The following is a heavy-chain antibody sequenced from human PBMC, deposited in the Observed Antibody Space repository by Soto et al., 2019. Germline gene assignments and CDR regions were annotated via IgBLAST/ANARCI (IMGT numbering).Heavy chain of an antibody. V-gene: IGHV4-59*01. CDR2: IYYSGST. CDR3: ARATTIAAAGSSNWFDP. CDR1: GGSISSYY. D-gene: IGHD6-13*01. Sequence: QVQLQESGPGLVKPSETLSLTCTVSGGSISSYYWSWIRQPPGKGLEWIGYIYYSGSTNYNPSLKSRVTRSVDTSKNQFSLKLSSVTAADTAVYYCARATTIAAAGSSNWFDPWGQGTLVTVSS. J-gene: IGHJ5*02.